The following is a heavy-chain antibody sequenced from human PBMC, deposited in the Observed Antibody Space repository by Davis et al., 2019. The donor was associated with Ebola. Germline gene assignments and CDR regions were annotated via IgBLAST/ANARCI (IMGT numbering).Heavy chain of an antibody. V-gene: IGHV3-33*01. CDR3: ARDVGGRAGY. Sequence: PGGSLRLSCTASGFTFSKYAMHWVRQAPGMGLEWVAVIWSDEAHKYYADSVKGRFTISRDNSKNTVYLQMNSLRADDTAVYYCARDVGGRAGYWGQGTLVTVSS. CDR2: IWSDEAHK. J-gene: IGHJ4*02. CDR1: GFTFSKYA.